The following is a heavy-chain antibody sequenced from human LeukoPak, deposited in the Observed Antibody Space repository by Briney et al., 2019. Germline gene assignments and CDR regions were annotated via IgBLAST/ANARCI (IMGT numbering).Heavy chain of an antibody. D-gene: IGHD3-22*01. J-gene: IGHJ4*02. CDR1: GFTVSSNY. CDR2: IYSGGST. V-gene: IGHV3-53*01. Sequence: GGSLRLSCAASGFTVSSNYMSWVRQAPGKGLEWVSVIYSGGSTYYAGSVKGRFTISRDNSKNTLYLQMNSLRAEDTAVYYCASRVLLYDSSSYSDYWGQGTLVTVSS. CDR3: ASRVLLYDSSSYSDY.